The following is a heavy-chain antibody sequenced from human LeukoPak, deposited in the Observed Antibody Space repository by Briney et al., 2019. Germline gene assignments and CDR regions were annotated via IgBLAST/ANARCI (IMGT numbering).Heavy chain of an antibody. CDR2: IYYSGRT. CDR1: GGSISSYY. CDR3: AREANRYYFDY. Sequence: SETLSLTCTVSGGSISSYYWSWIRQPPGKGLEWIGYIYYSGRTNYNPSLKSRVTISVDTSKNQFSLKLSSVTAADTAVYYCAREANRYYFDYWGQGTLVTVSS. J-gene: IGHJ4*02. V-gene: IGHV4-59*01.